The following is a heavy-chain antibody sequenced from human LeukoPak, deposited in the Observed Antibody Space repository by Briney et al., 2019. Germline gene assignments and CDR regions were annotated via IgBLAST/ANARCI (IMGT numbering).Heavy chain of an antibody. D-gene: IGHD6-19*01. V-gene: IGHV1-18*01. J-gene: IGHJ5*02. CDR2: ISAYNGNT. CDR3: ARGVYSSGWWNWFDP. CDR1: GYTFTSYD. Sequence: ASVKVSCKASGYTFTSYDISWVRQAPGQGLEWMGWISAYNGNTNYAQKVQGRVTMTTDTSTSTAYIELRSLRSDDTAVYYCARGVYSSGWWNWFDPWGQGTLVTVSS.